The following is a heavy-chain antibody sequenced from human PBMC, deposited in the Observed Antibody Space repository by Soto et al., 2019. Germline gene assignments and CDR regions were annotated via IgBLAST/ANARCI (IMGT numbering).Heavy chain of an antibody. J-gene: IGHJ4*02. Sequence: GPGVKKPGASMKVSCKAYDFSFTSHGISWVRQAPGQGLEWMGWISLYNGNTKYAQQFQGRVTMTTDTSTSTAYMELRSLRSDDTAMYFCAIYHLELFRFDYWGQGTLVTVSS. CDR3: AIYHLELFRFDY. CDR1: DFSFTSHG. CDR2: ISLYNGNT. D-gene: IGHD2-2*01. V-gene: IGHV1-18*04.